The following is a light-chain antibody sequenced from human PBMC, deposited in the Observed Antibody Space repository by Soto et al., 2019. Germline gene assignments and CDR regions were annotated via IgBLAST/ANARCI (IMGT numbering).Light chain of an antibody. J-gene: IGLJ1*01. CDR2: EVS. Sequence: HSVLTQPASVSGSPGQSITISCTGTSSDVGSYNLVSWYQQHPGKAPKLMIYEVSKRPSGVSNRFSGSKSGNTASLTISGLQAEDEADYYCCSYAGSSTSPYVFGTGTKVTVL. V-gene: IGLV2-23*02. CDR3: CSYAGSSTSPYV. CDR1: SSDVGSYNL.